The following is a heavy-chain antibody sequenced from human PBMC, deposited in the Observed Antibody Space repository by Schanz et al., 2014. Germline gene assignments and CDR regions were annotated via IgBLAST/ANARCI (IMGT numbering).Heavy chain of an antibody. J-gene: IGHJ4*02. Sequence: VQLVESGGGLVQPGGSLRLSCTASGFPFSDYFMAWIRQPPGRGLEWVSYIGNGGVTIYYADSVKGRFTISRDNSKNSLYLQMNSLRAEDTAVYYCARGGPAYYFDDWGQGTLVTVSS. CDR1: GFPFSDYF. CDR2: IGNGGVTI. CDR3: ARGGPAYYFDD. V-gene: IGHV3-11*04.